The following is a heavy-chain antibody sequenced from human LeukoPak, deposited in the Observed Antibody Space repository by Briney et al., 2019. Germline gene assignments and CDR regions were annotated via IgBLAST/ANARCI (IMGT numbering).Heavy chain of an antibody. CDR1: GFTFTRFW. Sequence: PGGSLRLSCAVSGFTFTRFWMHWVRQAPGKGLVWVSRINRDGSVTSYADSVKGRFTISRDNSKNTLYLQVNSLRGDDTAVYYCARDGDYGSGRTFDYWGQGTLVTVSS. J-gene: IGHJ4*02. CDR2: INRDGSVT. V-gene: IGHV3-74*01. D-gene: IGHD3-10*01. CDR3: ARDGDYGSGRTFDY.